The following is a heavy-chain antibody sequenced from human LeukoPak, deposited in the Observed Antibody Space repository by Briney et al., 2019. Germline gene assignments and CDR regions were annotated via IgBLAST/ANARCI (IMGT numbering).Heavy chain of an antibody. CDR3: ARGLWFGDETPPYFDY. CDR1: GGSISSYY. CDR2: IYTSGST. Sequence: SETLSLTCTVSGGSISSYYWSWIRQPAGKGLEWIGRIYTSGSTNYNPSLKRRVTMSVDTSKNQFSLKLSSVTAADTAVYYCARGLWFGDETPPYFDYWGQGTLVTVSS. V-gene: IGHV4-4*07. D-gene: IGHD3-10*01. J-gene: IGHJ4*02.